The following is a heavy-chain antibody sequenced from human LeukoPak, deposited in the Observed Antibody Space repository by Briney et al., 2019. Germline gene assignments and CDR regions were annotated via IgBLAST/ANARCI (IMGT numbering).Heavy chain of an antibody. CDR1: GFTFSSYS. CDR2: ISSSSSTI. D-gene: IGHD3-10*01. CDR3: AKSMVRGVISRAIDALDI. V-gene: IGHV3-48*01. Sequence: GGSLRLSCAASGFTFSSYSMNWVRQAPGKGLEWVSYISSSSSTIYYADSVKGRFTISRDNSKNTLYLQMNSLRAEDTAVYYCAKSMVRGVISRAIDALDIWGQGTMVTVSS. J-gene: IGHJ3*02.